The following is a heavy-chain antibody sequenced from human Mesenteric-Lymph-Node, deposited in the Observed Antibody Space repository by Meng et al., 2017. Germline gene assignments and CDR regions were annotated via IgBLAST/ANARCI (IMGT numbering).Heavy chain of an antibody. CDR3: TRARISSYYFDY. Sequence: QVQLQQPGPGLVKPSQTLSLPCAISGDSVSSDTAAWNWIRQSPSRGLEWLGRIYYRSKWFHEYAVFMKSRITINPDTSKNQFSLQLNSVTPEDTAVYYCTRARISSYYFDYWAQGTLVTVSS. CDR1: GDSVSSDTAA. J-gene: IGHJ4*02. V-gene: IGHV6-1*01. D-gene: IGHD6-6*01. CDR2: IYYRSKWFH.